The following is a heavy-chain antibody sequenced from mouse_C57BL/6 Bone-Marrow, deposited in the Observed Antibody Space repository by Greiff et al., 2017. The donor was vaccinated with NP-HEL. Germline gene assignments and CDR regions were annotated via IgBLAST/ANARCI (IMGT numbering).Heavy chain of an antibody. D-gene: IGHD1-1*01. CDR2: IYPGGGYT. V-gene: IGHV1-63*01. Sequence: LVESGAELVRPGTSVKMSCKASGYTFTNYWIGWAKQRPGHGLEWIGDIYPGGGYTNYNEKFKGKATLTADKSSSTAYMQFSSLTSEDSAIYYCARGGDYGSAWFAYWGQGTLVTVSA. J-gene: IGHJ3*01. CDR1: GYTFTNYW. CDR3: ARGGDYGSAWFAY.